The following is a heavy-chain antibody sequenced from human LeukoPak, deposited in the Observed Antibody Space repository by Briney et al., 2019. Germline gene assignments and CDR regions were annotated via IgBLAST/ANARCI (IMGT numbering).Heavy chain of an antibody. CDR3: IRDEALWRLDY. Sequence: SGGSLRLSCAASGFTFSNHWMHWVRQVPGKGLVWVSRIDVGGTNAMYADSVKGRFSISKDNAKNTVNLQMNSLRAEDTGVYYCIRDEALWRLDYWGQGTLVTVSS. CDR1: GFTFSNHW. V-gene: IGHV3-74*03. D-gene: IGHD2-21*01. J-gene: IGHJ4*02. CDR2: IDVGGTNA.